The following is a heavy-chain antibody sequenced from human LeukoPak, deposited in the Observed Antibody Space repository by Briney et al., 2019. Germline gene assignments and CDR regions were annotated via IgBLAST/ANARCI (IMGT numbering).Heavy chain of an antibody. V-gene: IGHV4-39*01. CDR3: ARQAISGYDPPPFDS. CDR2: LYYSGST. J-gene: IGHJ4*02. CDR1: GGSISSSGYY. D-gene: IGHD5-12*01. Sequence: TSETLSLTCTVSGGSISSSGYYWGWIRQPPGKGLEWIGNLYYSGSTYYNPSLKSRVTISVDTSKNQFSLQLSSVTAADTAVYYCARQAISGYDPPPFDSWGQGTLVTVSS.